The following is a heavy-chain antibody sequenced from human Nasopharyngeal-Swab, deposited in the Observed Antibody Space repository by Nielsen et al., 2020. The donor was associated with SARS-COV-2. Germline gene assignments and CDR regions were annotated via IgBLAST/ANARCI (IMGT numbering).Heavy chain of an antibody. CDR2: IIPIFGIA. CDR3: AVVGAVKGGSYY. D-gene: IGHD1-26*01. J-gene: IGHJ4*02. Sequence: SVKVSCKASGGTFSSYAISWVRQAPGQGLEWMGRIIPIFGIANYAQKLQGRVTITADKSTSTAYMELSSLRPEDTAVYYCAVVGAVKGGSYYWGQGTLVTVSS. CDR1: GGTFSSYA. V-gene: IGHV1-69*04.